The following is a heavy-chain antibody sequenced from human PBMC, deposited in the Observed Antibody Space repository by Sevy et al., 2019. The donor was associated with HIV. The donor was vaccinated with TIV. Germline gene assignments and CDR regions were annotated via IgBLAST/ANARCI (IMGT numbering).Heavy chain of an antibody. CDR1: GFTFSKYS. J-gene: IGHJ4*02. D-gene: IGHD2-8*01. CDR3: AREGCTKPHDY. Sequence: GGSLRLSCAASGFTFSKYSMSWVRQPPGKGLEWVSTLSFGCGEINHADSVKGRFIISRDKSKNSLYLQMNNLRAEDTAVYYCAREGCTKPHDYWGQGTLVTVSS. CDR2: LSFGCGEI. V-gene: IGHV3-23*01.